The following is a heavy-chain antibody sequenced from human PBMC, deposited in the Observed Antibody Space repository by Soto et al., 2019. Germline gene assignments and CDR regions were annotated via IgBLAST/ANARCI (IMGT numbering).Heavy chain of an antibody. Sequence: QAHLVQSEPEVKKPGASVKVSCKGSGYIFTSYGIAWVRQAPGQGLEWMGWISAHNGNTEYAQKFQGRVTVTRDTSTSTAYLELRSLRSDDTALYYCARGRYGDYWGQGALVTVSS. V-gene: IGHV1-18*01. D-gene: IGHD4-17*01. CDR1: GYIFTSYG. J-gene: IGHJ4*02. CDR3: ARGRYGDY. CDR2: ISAHNGNT.